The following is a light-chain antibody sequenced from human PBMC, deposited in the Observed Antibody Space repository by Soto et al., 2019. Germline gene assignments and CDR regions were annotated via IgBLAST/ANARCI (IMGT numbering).Light chain of an antibody. CDR1: SSNIGSNS. Sequence: QPVLTQPPSASGTPGQRVTISCSGSSSNIGSNSVNWYQQLPGAAPKLLIYSNNQRPSGVPDRFSGSKSGTSASLANSGLQSEDEADYYCAAWDDSLNGREVFGTGTKVTVL. V-gene: IGLV1-44*01. J-gene: IGLJ1*01. CDR3: AAWDDSLNGREV. CDR2: SNN.